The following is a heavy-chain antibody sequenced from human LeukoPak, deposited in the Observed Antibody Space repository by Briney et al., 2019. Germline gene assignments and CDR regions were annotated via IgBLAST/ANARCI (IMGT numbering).Heavy chain of an antibody. V-gene: IGHV3-30*04. D-gene: IGHD2-2*01. CDR2: ISYDGSNR. CDR3: AKEAGYQLPQGYFDY. CDR1: GFTFSSYA. J-gene: IGHJ4*02. Sequence: GRSLRLSCAASGFTFSSYAMHWVRQAPGKGLEWVAVISYDGSNRYYADSVKGRFTISRDNSKNTLYLQMNSLRAEDTAVYYCAKEAGYQLPQGYFDYWGQGTLVTVSS.